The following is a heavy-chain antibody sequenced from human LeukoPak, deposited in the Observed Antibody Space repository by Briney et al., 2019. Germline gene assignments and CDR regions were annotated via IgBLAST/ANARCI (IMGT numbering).Heavy chain of an antibody. CDR2: ISGSGSTI. Sequence: GGSLRLSCADSEFTIRDHYVSWIRQAPGKGLEWVSYISGSGSTIYYGDSVKGRFAISRDDAKKSVYLQMNSLRAEDTAVYYCARAGRRLLFLESWGLGTLVTVSS. CDR1: EFTIRDHY. V-gene: IGHV3-11*04. D-gene: IGHD6-6*01. J-gene: IGHJ4*02. CDR3: ARAGRRLLFLES.